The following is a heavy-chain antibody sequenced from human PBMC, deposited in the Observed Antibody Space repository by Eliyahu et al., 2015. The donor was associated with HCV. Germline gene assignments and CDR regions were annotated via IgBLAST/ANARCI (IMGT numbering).Heavy chain of an antibody. Sequence: QVQLQESGPGLVKPSETLSLTCTVSGASITSDYWSWIRQPAGKGLEWIGRSYFRGNSNYNPSLGSRVTMSVDTSKNQFSLKLTSVTAADTAVYYCAKGDIIFDSWNQGTLVTVSS. D-gene: IGHD2-15*01. CDR1: GASITSDY. J-gene: IGHJ4*02. CDR2: SYFRGNS. CDR3: AKGDIIFDS. V-gene: IGHV4-4*07.